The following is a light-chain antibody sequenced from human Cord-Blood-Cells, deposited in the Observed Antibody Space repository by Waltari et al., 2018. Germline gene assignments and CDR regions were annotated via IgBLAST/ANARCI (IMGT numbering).Light chain of an antibody. Sequence: EIELTQSPATLSLSPGARATLSCRASQSVSSYLAWYQQKPGQAPRLLIYDASNKATGIPARFSGSGSGTDFTLTISSLDPEDFAVYYCQQRINWPLTFGGGTKVEIK. V-gene: IGKV3-11*01. J-gene: IGKJ4*01. CDR2: DAS. CDR3: QQRINWPLT. CDR1: QSVSSY.